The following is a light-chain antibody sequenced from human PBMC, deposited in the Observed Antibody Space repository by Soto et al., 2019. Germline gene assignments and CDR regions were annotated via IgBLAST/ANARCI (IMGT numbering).Light chain of an antibody. Sequence: EIVLTQSPATLSLSPGERATLSCRASQSVSSYLAWYQQKPGQAPRLLIYGASTRATGIPARFIGSGSGTDFTLTISSLEPEDFAVYYCQQRQYWPPITFGQGTRLEI. J-gene: IGKJ5*01. V-gene: IGKV3-11*01. CDR1: QSVSSY. CDR2: GAS. CDR3: QQRQYWPPIT.